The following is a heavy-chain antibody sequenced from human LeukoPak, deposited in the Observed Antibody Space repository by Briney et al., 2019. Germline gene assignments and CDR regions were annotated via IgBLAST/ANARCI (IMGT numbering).Heavy chain of an antibody. J-gene: IGHJ4*02. CDR2: IYSGGNT. V-gene: IGHV3-53*01. CDR1: GLTVSSNY. D-gene: IGHD5-18*01. CDR3: AREMIQLPGYFDY. Sequence: GGSLRLSCAASGLTVSSNYMSWVHQAPGKGLEWVSVIYSGGNTFYADSVKGRFTISRDNSKNTLYLQMNSLRAEDTAVYYCAREMIQLPGYFDYWGQGTLVTVSS.